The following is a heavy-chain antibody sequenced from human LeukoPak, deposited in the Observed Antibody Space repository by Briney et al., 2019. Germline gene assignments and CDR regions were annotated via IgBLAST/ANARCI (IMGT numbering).Heavy chain of an antibody. CDR1: GGSFSGYY. D-gene: IGHD3-22*01. V-gene: IGHV4-34*01. CDR3: ARARTYNSDSSGYYGY. Sequence: SETLSLTCAVYGGSFSGYYWSWIGQPPGKGLEWIGEINHSGSTNYNPSLKSRVTISVDTSKNQFSLKLSSVTAADTAVYYCARARTYNSDSSGYYGYWGQGTLVTVSS. J-gene: IGHJ4*02. CDR2: INHSGST.